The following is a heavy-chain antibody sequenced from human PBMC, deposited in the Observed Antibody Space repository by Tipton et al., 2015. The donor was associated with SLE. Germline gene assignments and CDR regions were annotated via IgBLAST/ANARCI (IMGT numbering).Heavy chain of an antibody. CDR1: EDTFTNYH. CDR3: ATEALDGFEI. V-gene: IGHV1-46*01. J-gene: IGHJ3*02. Sequence: QVQLVQSGPEVKKPGASVKVTCMASEDTFTNYHTHWVRQAPGQGLEWMGAINPSGDSTSYTQKFLGRVTITRDTSTSTVYMEMSSLKSEDTAVYYCATEALDGFEIWGQGTMVSVAS. CDR2: INPSGDST.